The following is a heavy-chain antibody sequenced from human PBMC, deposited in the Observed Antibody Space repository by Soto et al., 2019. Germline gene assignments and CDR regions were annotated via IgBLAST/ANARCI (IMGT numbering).Heavy chain of an antibody. V-gene: IGHV1-58*01. CDR1: GFTFTSSA. CDR3: AADPRYDFWSGYYNVIEFDY. J-gene: IGHJ4*02. D-gene: IGHD3-3*01. CDR2: IVVGSGNT. Sequence: SVKLSCKASGFTFTSSAVQWVRQARGQRLEWIGWIVVGSGNTNYAQKFQERVTITRDMSTSTAYMELSSLRSEDTAVYYCAADPRYDFWSGYYNVIEFDYWGQG.